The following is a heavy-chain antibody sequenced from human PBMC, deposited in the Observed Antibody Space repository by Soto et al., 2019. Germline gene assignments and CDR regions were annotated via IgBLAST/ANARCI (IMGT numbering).Heavy chain of an antibody. D-gene: IGHD3-3*01. Sequence: EVQLVESGGGLVKPGGSLRLSCAASGFTFTRYSMNWVRQAPGKGLEWVSSISSSGTTIYHADSVKGRFTISRDNAKNSLYLQMNSLRAEDTAVYYCARERLRTGDYWGQGTLVTVSS. CDR2: ISSSGTTI. CDR3: ARERLRTGDY. CDR1: GFTFTRYS. J-gene: IGHJ4*02. V-gene: IGHV3-21*04.